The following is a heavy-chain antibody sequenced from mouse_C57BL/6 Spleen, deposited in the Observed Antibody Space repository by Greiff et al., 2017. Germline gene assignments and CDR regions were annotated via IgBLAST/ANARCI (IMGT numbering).Heavy chain of an antibody. V-gene: IGHV1-69*01. CDR3: ARRWLLHAMDY. CDR2: IDPSDSYT. J-gene: IGHJ4*01. CDR1: GYTFTSYW. D-gene: IGHD2-3*01. Sequence: QVQLQQPGAELVMPGASVKLSCKASGYTFTSYWMHWVKQRPGQGLEWIGEIDPSDSYTNYNQKFKGKSTLTVDQSSSTAYMQLSSLTSEDSAVYYCARRWLLHAMDYWGQGTSVTVSS.